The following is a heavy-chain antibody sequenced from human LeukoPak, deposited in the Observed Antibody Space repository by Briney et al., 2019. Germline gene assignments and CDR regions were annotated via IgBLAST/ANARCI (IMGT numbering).Heavy chain of an antibody. CDR2: INPNSGGT. D-gene: IGHD6-13*01. CDR1: GYTFTGYY. Sequence: EASVKVSCKASGYTFTGYYMHWVRQAPGQGLEWMGWINPNSGGTNYAQKFQGRVTMTRDTSISTAYMELSRLRSDDTAVYYCAMDVPGSGHSNDWGQGTLVTVSS. V-gene: IGHV1-2*02. J-gene: IGHJ4*02. CDR3: AMDVPGSGHSND.